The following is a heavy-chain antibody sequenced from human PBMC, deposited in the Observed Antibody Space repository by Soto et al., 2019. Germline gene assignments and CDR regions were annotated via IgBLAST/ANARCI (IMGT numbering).Heavy chain of an antibody. V-gene: IGHV4-34*01. CDR1: GGSFSGYY. J-gene: IGHJ4*02. Sequence: NPSETLSLTCAVYGGSFSGYYWSWIRQPPGKGLEWIGEINHSGSTNYNPSLKSRVTISVDTSKNQFSLKLSSVTAADTAVYYCARGPPFYNWNYAPPLHHHGSSTIIDYWGQGTLVTVSS. CDR2: INHSGST. CDR3: ARGPPFYNWNYAPPLHHHGSSTIIDY. D-gene: IGHD1-7*01.